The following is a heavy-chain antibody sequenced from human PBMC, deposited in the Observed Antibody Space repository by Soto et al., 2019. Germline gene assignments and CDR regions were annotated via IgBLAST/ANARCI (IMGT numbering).Heavy chain of an antibody. Sequence: EVQLEESGGGLVQPGGSLRLACAGSGFKFRSYEMNWVRQAPGKGLEWLSFILHSGDIIYYADSVKGRFTISRDNAKNLLYLHMNTLRVEDTDIYYCATRLSVSYGPLFNQWGQGTLVTVSP. CDR2: ILHSGDII. CDR1: GFKFRSYE. V-gene: IGHV3-48*03. J-gene: IGHJ4*02. CDR3: ATRLSVSYGPLFNQ. D-gene: IGHD3-16*01.